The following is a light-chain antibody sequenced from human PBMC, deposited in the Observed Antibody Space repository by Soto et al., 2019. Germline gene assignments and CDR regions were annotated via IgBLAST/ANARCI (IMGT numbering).Light chain of an antibody. CDR2: DAV. CDR3: QQRSNWPPYT. V-gene: IGKV3-11*01. CDR1: QSVSTY. J-gene: IGKJ2*01. Sequence: EIVLTQSPATLSVSPGERATLSCRASQSVSTYFAWYQQKPGQAPRLLIYDAVNRATGIPARFSGSWSGTETPLTISSLEPEDVAVYYCQQRSNWPPYTFGQGTKLEI.